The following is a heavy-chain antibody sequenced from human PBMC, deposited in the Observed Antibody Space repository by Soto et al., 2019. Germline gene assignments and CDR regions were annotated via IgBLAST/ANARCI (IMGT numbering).Heavy chain of an antibody. V-gene: IGHV3-33*01. D-gene: IGHD5-12*01. CDR2: IWYDGSNK. CDR3: AREGVDIADYYYMDV. J-gene: IGHJ6*03. Sequence: QVQLVESGGGVVQPGRSLRLSCAASGFTFSSYGMHWVRQAPGKGLEWVAVIWYDGSNKYYADSVKGRFTISRDNSKNTRYLQMNSLRAEDTAVYYCAREGVDIADYYYMDVWGKGTTVTVSS. CDR1: GFTFSSYG.